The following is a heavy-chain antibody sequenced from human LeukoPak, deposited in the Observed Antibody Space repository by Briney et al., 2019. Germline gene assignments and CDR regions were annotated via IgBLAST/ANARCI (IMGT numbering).Heavy chain of an antibody. CDR1: GFTFSSNY. V-gene: IGHV3-53*01. D-gene: IGHD6-6*01. J-gene: IGHJ4*02. CDR3: ARQGSSSSSLDY. CDR2: IYSGGST. Sequence: GGSLRLSCAASGFTFSSNYMSWVRQAPGKGLEWVSVIYSGGSTYYADSVTGRFTISSDNSKNTLYLQMNSLRAEDTAVYYCARQGSSSSSLDYWGQGTLVTVSS.